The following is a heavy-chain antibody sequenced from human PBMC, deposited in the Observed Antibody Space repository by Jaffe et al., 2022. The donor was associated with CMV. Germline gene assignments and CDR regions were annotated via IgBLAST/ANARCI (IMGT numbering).Heavy chain of an antibody. D-gene: IGHD5-12*01. J-gene: IGHJ2*01. CDR1: GGSINSHSFY. Sequence: QLQLQESGPGLVKPSETLSLTCTVSGGSINSHSFYWGWIRQPPGKGLEWIGTIYYSGNTYYNSSLKSRVTVSVDTSKNQFSLKLSSVTAADTAVYYCARQGGGYNTYWYFDLWGRGTLGTVSS. CDR3: ARQGGGYNTYWYFDL. V-gene: IGHV4-39*01. CDR2: IYYSGNT.